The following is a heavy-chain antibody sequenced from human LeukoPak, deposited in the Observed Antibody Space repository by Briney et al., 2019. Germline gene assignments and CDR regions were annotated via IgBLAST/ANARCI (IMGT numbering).Heavy chain of an antibody. J-gene: IGHJ4*02. D-gene: IGHD1-26*01. V-gene: IGHV3-30*02. Sequence: GSXRLSCAAXGFTXSXXGMHWVRQAPGXGLXXVAXXHYDGARSYYADSVKGRFTISRDNSRNTLYLQINTLRAEDTAVYYCARVSGSSLTHYFDYWGQGSLVTVSS. CDR2: XHYDGARS. CDR1: GFTXSXXG. CDR3: ARVSGSSLTHYFDY.